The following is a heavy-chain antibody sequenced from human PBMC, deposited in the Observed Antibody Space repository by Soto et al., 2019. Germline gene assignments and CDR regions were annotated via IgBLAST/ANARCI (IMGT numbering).Heavy chain of an antibody. D-gene: IGHD4-17*01. Sequence: QVQLVQSGVEVKKPGASVKVSCKASGYTFSSYDINWVRQATGQGLEWMGWMNPKSGHTGSAQKFQGRVTMTRDTSISTAYMELSSLRSEDTAICYCARTDGDLDVWGQGTTVTVSS. V-gene: IGHV1-8*01. J-gene: IGHJ6*02. CDR1: GYTFSSYD. CDR3: ARTDGDLDV. CDR2: MNPKSGHT.